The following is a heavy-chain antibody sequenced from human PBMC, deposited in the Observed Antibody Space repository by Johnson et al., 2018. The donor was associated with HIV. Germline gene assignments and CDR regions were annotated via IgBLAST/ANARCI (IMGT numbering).Heavy chain of an antibody. CDR1: GLSVSNNY. V-gene: IGHV3-66*02. CDR3: AKDEEGYSSAWSAGTAFDI. Sequence: EKLVESGGGFVQPGGSLRLSCAASGLSVSNNYMSWVRQAPGKGLEWVSVIYSGGSTYYADSVKGRFTISRDNSKNTLYLQMNSLKADDTAIYYCAKDEEGYSSAWSAGTAFDIWGQGTMVTVS. D-gene: IGHD6-13*01. CDR2: IYSGGST. J-gene: IGHJ3*02.